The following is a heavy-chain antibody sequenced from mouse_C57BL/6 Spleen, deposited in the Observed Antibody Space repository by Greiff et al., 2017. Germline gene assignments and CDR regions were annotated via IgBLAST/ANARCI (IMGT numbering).Heavy chain of an antibody. V-gene: IGHV1-59*01. Sequence: QVQLKQPGAELVRPGTSVKLSCKASGYTFTSYWMHWVKQRPGQGLEWIGVIDPSDSYTNYNQKFKGKATLTVDTSSSTAYMQLSSLTSEDSAVYYCARGGTRYYAMDYWGQGTSVTVSS. CDR2: IDPSDSYT. J-gene: IGHJ4*01. CDR1: GYTFTSYW. D-gene: IGHD4-1*01. CDR3: ARGGTRYYAMDY.